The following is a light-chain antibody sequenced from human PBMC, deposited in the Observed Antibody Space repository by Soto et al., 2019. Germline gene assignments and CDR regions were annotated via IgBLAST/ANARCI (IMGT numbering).Light chain of an antibody. CDR3: AAWDDSLNGWV. Sequence: QSVLTQPPSASGTPGQRVTISCSGSSSNIGSNTVNWYQQLPGTAPKLLIYSNNQRPSGVPDRFSASKSGTSASLAISGLQSADEADYYCAAWDDSLNGWVFGGGTKLTVL. CDR1: SSNIGSNT. CDR2: SNN. V-gene: IGLV1-44*01. J-gene: IGLJ3*02.